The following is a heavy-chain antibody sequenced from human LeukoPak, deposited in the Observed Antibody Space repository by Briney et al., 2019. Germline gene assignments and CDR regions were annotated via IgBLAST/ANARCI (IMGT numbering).Heavy chain of an antibody. CDR1: GYTFNNHY. CDR3: AREDYYGSGIADY. V-gene: IGHV1-46*02. Sequence: ASVKVSCKASGYTFNNHYMYWVRQAPGQGLEWMGVINPSGGSTSYAQKFQGRVTMTRDTSTRTVYMEVNSLRSEDTAVYYCAREDYYGSGIADYWGQGTLVTVSS. CDR2: INPSGGST. J-gene: IGHJ4*02. D-gene: IGHD3-10*01.